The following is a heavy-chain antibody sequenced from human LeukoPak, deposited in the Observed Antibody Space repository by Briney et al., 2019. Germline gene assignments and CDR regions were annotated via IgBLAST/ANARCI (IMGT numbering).Heavy chain of an antibody. Sequence: GGSLRPSCAASGFTFSSYSMNWVRQAPGKGLEWVSSISSSSTYIYYSDSLKGRFTISRDNAKNSLYLQMNSLRAEDTAVYYCAITPYGDWNSINWFDPWGQGTLVTVSS. CDR1: GFTFSSYS. V-gene: IGHV3-21*01. CDR2: ISSSSTYI. D-gene: IGHD1-7*01. J-gene: IGHJ5*02. CDR3: AITPYGDWNSINWFDP.